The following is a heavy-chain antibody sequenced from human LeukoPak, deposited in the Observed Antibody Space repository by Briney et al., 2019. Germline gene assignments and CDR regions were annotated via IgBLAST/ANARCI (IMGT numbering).Heavy chain of an antibody. D-gene: IGHD2-15*01. V-gene: IGHV4-34*01. Sequence: SETLSLTCTVSGGSINSYYWSWIRQPPGKGLEWIGEINHSGSTNYNPSLKSRVTISVDTSKNQFSLKLSSVTAADTAVYYCARRVAAYDFDYWGQGTLVTVSS. J-gene: IGHJ4*02. CDR2: INHSGST. CDR3: ARRVAAYDFDY. CDR1: GGSINSYY.